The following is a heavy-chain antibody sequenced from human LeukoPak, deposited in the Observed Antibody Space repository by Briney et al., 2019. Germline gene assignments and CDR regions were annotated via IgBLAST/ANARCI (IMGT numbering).Heavy chain of an antibody. CDR1: GGSISSSSYY. D-gene: IGHD4-17*01. J-gene: IGHJ4*02. CDR3: ARVSDAGDYGDFDY. Sequence: SETLSLTCTVSGGSISSSSYYWGWIRQPPGKGLEWIGEINHSGSTNYNPSLKSRVTISVDTSKNQFSLKLSSVTAADTAVYYCARVSDAGDYGDFDYWGQGTLVTVSS. V-gene: IGHV4-39*07. CDR2: INHSGST.